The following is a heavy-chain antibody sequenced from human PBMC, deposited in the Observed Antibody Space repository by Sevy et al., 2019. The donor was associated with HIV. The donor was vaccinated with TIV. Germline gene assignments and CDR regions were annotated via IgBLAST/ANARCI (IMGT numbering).Heavy chain of an antibody. V-gene: IGHV1-69*13. D-gene: IGHD3-3*01. CDR1: GGTFSSYA. Sequence: ASVKVSCKASGGTFSSYAISWVRQAPGQGLEWMGGIIPIFGTANYSQKFQGRVTITADESTSTAYMELSSLRSEDTAVYYCAREGPKNITIFGVVTRYGMDVWGQGTTVTVSS. CDR2: IIPIFGTA. J-gene: IGHJ6*01. CDR3: AREGPKNITIFGVVTRYGMDV.